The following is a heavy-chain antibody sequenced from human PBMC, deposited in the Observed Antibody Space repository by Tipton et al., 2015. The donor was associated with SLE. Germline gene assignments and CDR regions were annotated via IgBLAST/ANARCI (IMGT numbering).Heavy chain of an antibody. D-gene: IGHD1/OR15-1a*01. Sequence: SLRLSCAGSEFIVSDFFMNWVRLAPGKGLEWVSVIYSGGHTFYADSVKGRFSVSRDSSKNTMYLQMNSLTVEDTAVYYCATDIKTTYRFDYWGQGTLVTVSS. CDR2: IYSGGHT. J-gene: IGHJ4*02. CDR3: ATDIKTTYRFDY. V-gene: IGHV3-66*01. CDR1: EFIVSDFF.